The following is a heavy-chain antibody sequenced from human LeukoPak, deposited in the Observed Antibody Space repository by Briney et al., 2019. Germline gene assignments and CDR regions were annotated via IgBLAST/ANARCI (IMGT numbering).Heavy chain of an antibody. CDR2: ISYDGSNK. CDR3: ARAGYYGSGADYYGMDV. V-gene: IGHV3-30*03. J-gene: IGHJ6*02. CDR1: GFTFSSYG. D-gene: IGHD3-10*01. Sequence: GRSLRLSCAASGFTFSSYGMHWVRQAPGKGLEWVAVISYDGSNKYYADSVEGRFTISRDNSKNTLYLQMNSLRAEDTAVYYCARAGYYGSGADYYGMDVWGQGTTVTVSS.